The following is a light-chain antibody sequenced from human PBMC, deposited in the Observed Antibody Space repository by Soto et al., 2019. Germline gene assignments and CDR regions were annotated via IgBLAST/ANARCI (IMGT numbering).Light chain of an antibody. Sequence: DIQLTQSPSFLSASVGDRVTITCRASQVISSYLAWYQQKPGKAPKLLIYAASTLQSGVPSRFSGSGSGTEFSLTISSLQPEDFATYYCQQLNSDPLFTFGPGTKVDIK. CDR2: AAS. CDR3: QQLNSDPLFT. V-gene: IGKV1-9*01. CDR1: QVISSY. J-gene: IGKJ3*01.